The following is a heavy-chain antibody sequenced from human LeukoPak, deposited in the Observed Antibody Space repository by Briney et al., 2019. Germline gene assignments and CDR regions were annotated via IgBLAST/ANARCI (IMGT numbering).Heavy chain of an antibody. CDR1: GFTVSGNY. V-gene: IGHV3-53*01. CDR2: IYSGSNT. J-gene: IGHJ4*02. D-gene: IGHD3-3*01. CDR3: ARVFHDYYFDY. Sequence: GGSLRLSCAASGFTVSGNYMSWVRQAPGEGLEWVALIYSGSNTYYADSVKGRFTISRDNSKNTLYLQMNTVRAEDTAIYYCARVFHDYYFDYWGQGTLVTVSS.